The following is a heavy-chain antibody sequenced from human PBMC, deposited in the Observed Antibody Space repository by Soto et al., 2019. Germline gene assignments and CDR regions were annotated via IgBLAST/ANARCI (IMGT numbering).Heavy chain of an antibody. Sequence: GASVKVSCKASGGTFSSYAISWVRQAPGQGLEWMGGIIPIFGTANYAQKFQGRVTITADESTSTAYMELSSLRSEDTAVYYCARDRRFRIKAAAGTSYFDYWGQGTLVTGSS. J-gene: IGHJ4*02. D-gene: IGHD6-13*01. CDR2: IIPIFGTA. CDR3: ARDRRFRIKAAAGTSYFDY. CDR1: GGTFSSYA. V-gene: IGHV1-69*13.